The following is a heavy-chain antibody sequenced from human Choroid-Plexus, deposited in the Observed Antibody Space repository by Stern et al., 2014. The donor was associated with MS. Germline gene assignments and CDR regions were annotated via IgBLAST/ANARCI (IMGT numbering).Heavy chain of an antibody. CDR2: RSYDGINK. Sequence: VQLVESGGGVVQPGRPLRLSCVASGFPFGSWAMHWVRQAPGKGLEWVAGRSYDGINKYYAESVKGRFTISRDNSQNTLYIQMSSLSPEDTAVYYCAKDRQYLTYFFDHWGQGSLVTVSS. CDR3: AKDRQYLTYFFDH. D-gene: IGHD2/OR15-2a*01. J-gene: IGHJ5*02. V-gene: IGHV3-30*18. CDR1: GFPFGSWA.